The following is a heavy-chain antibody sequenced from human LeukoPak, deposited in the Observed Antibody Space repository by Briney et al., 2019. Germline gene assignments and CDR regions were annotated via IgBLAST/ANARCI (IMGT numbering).Heavy chain of an antibody. CDR3: VLAPNSNWFDF. J-gene: IGHJ4*02. Sequence: PSETLSLTCSVSGDSISSFYWNWIRQSPGRGLEWIGNIHYSGSSIYNPSLRSRVTVSIDTSKKQFFLNLRSVTAADTAVYYCVLAPNSNWFDFWGQGTLVTVSS. V-gene: IGHV4-59*08. D-gene: IGHD2-15*01. CDR1: GDSISSFY. CDR2: IHYSGSS.